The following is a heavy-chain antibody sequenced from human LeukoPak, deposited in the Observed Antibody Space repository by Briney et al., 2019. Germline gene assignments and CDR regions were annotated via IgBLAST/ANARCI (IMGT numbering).Heavy chain of an antibody. V-gene: IGHV3-66*01. CDR3: ARAPPGTTDYFDY. CDR2: IYSGGST. J-gene: IGHJ4*02. D-gene: IGHD1-1*01. Sequence: PGGSLRLSCAASGFTVSSNYRSWVRQAPGKGQEWVSGIYSGGSTYYADSVKGRFTISRDNSKNTLYLQMKSLRAEDTAVYYCARAPPGTTDYFDYWGQGTLVTVSS. CDR1: GFTVSSNY.